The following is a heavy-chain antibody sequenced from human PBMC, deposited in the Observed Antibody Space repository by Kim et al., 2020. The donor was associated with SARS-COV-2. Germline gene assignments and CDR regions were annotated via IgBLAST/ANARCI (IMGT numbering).Heavy chain of an antibody. J-gene: IGHJ4*02. CDR3: ARSPDYDFWSGYVPYYFDY. CDR2: IYSGGST. V-gene: IGHV3-53*04. CDR1: GFTVSSNY. Sequence: GGSLRLSCAASGFTVSSNYMSWVRQAPGKGLEWVSVIYSGGSTYYADSVKGRFTISRHNSKNTLYLQMNSLRAEDTAVYYCARSPDYDFWSGYVPYYFDYRGQGTLVTVSS. D-gene: IGHD3-3*01.